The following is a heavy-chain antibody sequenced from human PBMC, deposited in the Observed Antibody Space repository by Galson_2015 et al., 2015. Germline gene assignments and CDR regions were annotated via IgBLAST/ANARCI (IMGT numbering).Heavy chain of an antibody. CDR1: GGTFSSYA. Sequence: SVKVSCKASGGTFSSYAISWVRQAPGQGLEWMGGIIPIFGTANYAQKFQGRVTITADESTSTAYMELSSLRSEDTAVYYCARGLLGQGGGSFHLFDYWGQGTLVTVSS. CDR2: IIPIFGTA. J-gene: IGHJ4*02. V-gene: IGHV1-69*13. CDR3: ARGLLGQGGGSFHLFDY. D-gene: IGHD1-26*01.